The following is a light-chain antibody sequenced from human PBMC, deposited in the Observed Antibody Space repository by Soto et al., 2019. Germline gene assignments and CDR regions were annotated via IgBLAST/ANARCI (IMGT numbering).Light chain of an antibody. CDR3: QSSDSRLSGSYV. J-gene: IGLJ1*01. CDR1: SSNIGAGYD. Sequence: QSVLTQPPSVSGAPGQRVTISCTGSSSNIGAGYDVHWYQRLPGTAPKVLIYGNNNRPSGVPDRFSGSKSGTSASLAITGLQAADDADYYCQSSDSRLSGSYVFGTGTKVTVL. CDR2: GNN. V-gene: IGLV1-40*01.